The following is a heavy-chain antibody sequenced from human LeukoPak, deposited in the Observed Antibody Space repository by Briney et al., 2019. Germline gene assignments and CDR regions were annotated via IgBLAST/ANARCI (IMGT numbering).Heavy chain of an antibody. V-gene: IGHV1-18*01. D-gene: IGHD2-2*02. CDR3: ARAGAQRCSSTSCYTGSYYYMDV. CDR2: ISAYNGNT. CDR1: GYTFTSYG. J-gene: IGHJ6*03. Sequence: ASVKVSCKASGYTFTSYGISWVRQAPGQGLEWTGWISAYNGNTNYAQKLQGRVTMTTDTSTSTAYMELRSLRSDDTAVYYCARAGAQRCSSTSCYTGSYYYMDVWGKGTTVTVSS.